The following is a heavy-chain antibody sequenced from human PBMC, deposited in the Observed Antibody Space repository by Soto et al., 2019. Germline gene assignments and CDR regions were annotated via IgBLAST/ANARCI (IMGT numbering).Heavy chain of an antibody. CDR2: IIPYLSVS. CDR1: GDTFNFYT. CDR3: ATSFGSGYRAFDY. D-gene: IGHD3-10*01. Sequence: QVQLVQSGAEVKKPGSSLRVSCKASGDTFNFYTINWVRQAPGLGLEWLGRIIPYLSVSNYAQKFQGRVTITADKSTNTAYMGVRSLRSEDTAMYYCATSFGSGYRAFDYWGQGALVTVSS. J-gene: IGHJ4*02. V-gene: IGHV1-69*02.